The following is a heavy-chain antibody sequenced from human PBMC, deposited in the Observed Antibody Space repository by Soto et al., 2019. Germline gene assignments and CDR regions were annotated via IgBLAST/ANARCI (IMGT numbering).Heavy chain of an antibody. CDR3: ARLSATGIDY. D-gene: IGHD1-1*01. J-gene: IGHJ4*02. Sequence: GESLKISCKGFGYSFSTYWIVWVRQVPGKGLEWMGIIYPGDSDTKYSPSFQGQVTISVDKSISSAYLQWSSLKASDSAMYYCARLSATGIDYWGQGTRVTVSS. V-gene: IGHV5-51*01. CDR1: GYSFSTYW. CDR2: IYPGDSDT.